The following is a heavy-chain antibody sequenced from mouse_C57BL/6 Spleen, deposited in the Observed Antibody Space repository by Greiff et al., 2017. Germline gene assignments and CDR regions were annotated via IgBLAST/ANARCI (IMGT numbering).Heavy chain of an antibody. Sequence: EVQLVESGADLVMPGGSLKLSCAASGFTFSSYGMSWVRQTPDQRLEWAAAISRGGSYTYYPDSVKGRFTISIDKANNTLYLQMSSLKYEDSAMYYCARQGGYDDGYFDYWGQGTTLTVSS. V-gene: IGHV5-6*01. D-gene: IGHD2-2*01. J-gene: IGHJ2*01. CDR1: GFTFSSYG. CDR3: ARQGGYDDGYFDY. CDR2: ISRGGSYT.